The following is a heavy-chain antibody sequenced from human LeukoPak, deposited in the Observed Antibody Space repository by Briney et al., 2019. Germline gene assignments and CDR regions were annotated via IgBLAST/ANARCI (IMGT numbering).Heavy chain of an antibody. CDR2: IKSKTDGGTT. Sequence: GGPVRLFCAAWGFRLSDAWAKGVRKARGGGLECVGRIKSKTDGGTTDYGAAAKDRFIISRDDSKNTAYQQLNSLKTEGTAVCYWATEQLWSYNFTYWGQGSLVTVSS. V-gene: IGHV3-15*01. CDR1: GFRLSDAW. D-gene: IGHD1-1*01. J-gene: IGHJ4*02. CDR3: ATEQLWSYNFTY.